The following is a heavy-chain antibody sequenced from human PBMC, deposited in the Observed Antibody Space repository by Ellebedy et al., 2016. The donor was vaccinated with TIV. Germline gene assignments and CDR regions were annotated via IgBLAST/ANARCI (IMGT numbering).Heavy chain of an antibody. D-gene: IGHD3-3*01. CDR2: ISAYNGNT. CDR1: GYTFTSYG. V-gene: IGHV1-18*01. CDR3: ARDRRRIVRFLEWFGDRYYGMDV. J-gene: IGHJ6*02. Sequence: AASVKVSCKASGYTFTSYGISWVRQAPGQGLEWMGWISAYNGNTSYAQKLRDRVTMTTDTSTSTAYMELRSLRSDDTAVYYCARDRRRIVRFLEWFGDRYYGMDVWGQGTTVTVSS.